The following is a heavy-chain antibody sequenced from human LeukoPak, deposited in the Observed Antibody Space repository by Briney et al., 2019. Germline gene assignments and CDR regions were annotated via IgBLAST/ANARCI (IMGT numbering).Heavy chain of an antibody. D-gene: IGHD3-22*01. Sequence: PGGSLRLSCAASGFTFSSYEMNWVRQAPGKGLEWVSYISSSGSTIYYADSVKGRFTISRNNAKNSLYLQMNSLRAEDTAVYYCLQYSGYYSDYWGQGTPVTVSS. CDR1: GFTFSSYE. V-gene: IGHV3-48*03. CDR3: LQYSGYYSDY. J-gene: IGHJ4*02. CDR2: ISSSGSTI.